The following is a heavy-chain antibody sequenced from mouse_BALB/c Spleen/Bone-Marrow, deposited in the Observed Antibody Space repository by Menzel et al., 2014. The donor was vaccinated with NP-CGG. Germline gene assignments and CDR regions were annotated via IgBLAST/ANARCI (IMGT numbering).Heavy chain of an antibody. CDR3: AREGYGYQYFDY. J-gene: IGHJ2*01. CDR1: GYTFTDYW. D-gene: IGHD2-2*01. CDR2: IDTSDSYT. Sequence: QVQLQQSGAELVMPGASVKVSCKASGYTFTDYWMHWVKQRPGQGLEWIGAIDTSDSYTSYNQKFKGKATLTVDESSSTAYMQLSSLTSEDSAVYYCAREGYGYQYFDYWGQGTTLTVSS. V-gene: IGHV1-69*01.